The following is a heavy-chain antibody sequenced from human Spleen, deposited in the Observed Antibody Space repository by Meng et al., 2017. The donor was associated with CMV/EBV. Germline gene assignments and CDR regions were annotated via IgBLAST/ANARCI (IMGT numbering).Heavy chain of an antibody. CDR2: IRFDGSNK. CDR3: AKDWGPAGTSFDR. D-gene: IGHD3-16*01. V-gene: IGHV3-30*02. Sequence: EGSLRLSCAASGFMFSNYGMIWVRQAPGKGLEWVAFIRFDGSNKNYADSMKGRFAISRDNSKNTLYLQMNSLTIEDSAVYYCAKDWGPAGTSFDRWGQGAAVTVSS. J-gene: IGHJ4*02. CDR1: GFMFSNYG.